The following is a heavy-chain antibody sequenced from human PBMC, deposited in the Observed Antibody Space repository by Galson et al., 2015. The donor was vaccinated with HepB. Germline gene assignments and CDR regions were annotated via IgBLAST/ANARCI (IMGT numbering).Heavy chain of an antibody. Sequence: SLRLSCAASGFTFSSYAMSWVRQAPGKGLEWVSAISGSGGSTYYADSVKGRFTISRDNSKNTLYLQMNSLRAEDTAVYYCAKDRVARITGTTVYYYYGMDVWGQGTTVTVSS. CDR3: AKDRVARITGTTVYYYYGMDV. V-gene: IGHV3-23*01. J-gene: IGHJ6*02. CDR1: GFTFSSYA. D-gene: IGHD1-7*01. CDR2: ISGSGGST.